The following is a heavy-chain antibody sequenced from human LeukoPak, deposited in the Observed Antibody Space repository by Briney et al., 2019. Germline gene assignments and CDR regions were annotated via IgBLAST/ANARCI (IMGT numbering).Heavy chain of an antibody. V-gene: IGHV4-34*01. J-gene: IGHJ4*02. CDR3: ARGAGFGELLPSNFDY. Sequence: PSETLSLTCAVYGGSFSGYYWSWIRQPPGKGLEWIGEINHSGSTNYNPSLKGRVTISVDTSKNQFSLKLSSVTAADTAVYYCARGAGFGELLPSNFDYWGQGTLVTVS. CDR1: GGSFSGYY. CDR2: INHSGST. D-gene: IGHD3-10*01.